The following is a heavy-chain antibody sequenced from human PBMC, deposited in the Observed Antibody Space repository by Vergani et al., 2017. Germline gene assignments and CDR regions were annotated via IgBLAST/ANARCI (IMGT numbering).Heavy chain of an antibody. CDR1: GGSISSGSYY. CDR3: ARLGRYSSGCPALG. V-gene: IGHV4-61*02. Sequence: QVQLQESGPGLVKPSQTLSLTCTVSGGSISSGSYYWSWIRQPAGKGLEWIGRIYTSGSTNYNPSLKSRVTISVDTSKNQFSLKLSSVTAADTAVYYCARLGRYSSGCPALGWGQGTLVTVSS. J-gene: IGHJ4*02. CDR2: IYTSGST. D-gene: IGHD6-19*01.